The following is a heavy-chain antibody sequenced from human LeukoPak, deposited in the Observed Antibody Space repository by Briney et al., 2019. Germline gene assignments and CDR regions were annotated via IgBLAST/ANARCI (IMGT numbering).Heavy chain of an antibody. CDR2: IYYSGST. CDR3: ARHADYGLDY. J-gene: IGHJ4*02. Sequence: RTSETVSLTCTVSGGSISSYYWSWIRQPPGKGLEWIGYIYYSGSTNYNPSLKSRVTISVDTSKNQFSLKLSSVTAADTAVYYCARHADYGLDYWGQGSLVSVSS. CDR1: GGSISSYY. V-gene: IGHV4-59*08. D-gene: IGHD4-17*01.